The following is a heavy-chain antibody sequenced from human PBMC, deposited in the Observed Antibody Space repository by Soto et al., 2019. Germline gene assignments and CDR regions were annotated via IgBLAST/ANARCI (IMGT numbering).Heavy chain of an antibody. CDR1: GFAFSSYT. CDR2: ITMSSSTSTI. CDR3: ARDWTFQSL. D-gene: IGHD3-3*01. Sequence: GGSLRLSCVASGFAFSSYTMNWVRQAPGKGLEWVSSITMSSSTSTIYYADSVKGRFTISRDNAKNTLYLQMNSLRDEDTAVYCCARDWTFQSLWGQGTLDTVLL. V-gene: IGHV3-48*02. J-gene: IGHJ4*02.